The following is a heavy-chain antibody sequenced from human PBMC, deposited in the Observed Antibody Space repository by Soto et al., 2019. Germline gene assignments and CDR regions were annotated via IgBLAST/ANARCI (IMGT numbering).Heavy chain of an antibody. CDR3: ATSVNSAMAFDY. J-gene: IGHJ4*02. D-gene: IGHD5-18*01. CDR2: INPNGGST. V-gene: IGHV1-46*01. CDR1: GYTFTHYY. Sequence: QVQLVQSGAEVKKPGASVKVSCKASGYTFTHYYIHWVRQAPGQGLEWMGIINPNGGSTTYAQKFRAGFTMTRDTSTSTVYMELSSLISADSAVYYCATSVNSAMAFDYGGQGTLVTVSS.